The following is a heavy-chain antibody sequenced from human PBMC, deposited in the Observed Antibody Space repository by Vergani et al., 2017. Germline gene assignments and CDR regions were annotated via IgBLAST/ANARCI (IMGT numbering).Heavy chain of an antibody. J-gene: IGHJ3*02. D-gene: IGHD3-22*01. Sequence: QVQLVQSGAEVKKPGASVKVSCKASGYTFTSNAIHWVRQAPGQRLEWMGWINTGNGTTKDSQKFQGRVTITRQTSESNAYMELSSLRSEDTAVYYCARDYTKEKNYDSSGYSAAFDMWGQGTMVTVSS. V-gene: IGHV1-3*04. CDR3: ARDYTKEKNYDSSGYSAAFDM. CDR2: INTGNGTT. CDR1: GYTFTSNA.